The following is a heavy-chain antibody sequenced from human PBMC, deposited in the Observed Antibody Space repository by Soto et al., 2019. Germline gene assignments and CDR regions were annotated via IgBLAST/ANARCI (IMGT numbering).Heavy chain of an antibody. CDR1: GFTFTSYG. CDR3: AKDFPLSTAEVLDYMDF. J-gene: IGHJ6*03. V-gene: IGHV3-30*18. Sequence: GGSLRLSCVASGFTFTSYGMHWVRQAPGKGLEWVAVISFDGSNKYYADSVKGRFTISRDTSKNTLYLHMNSLRADDTTVYKWAKDFPLSTAEVLDYMDFGGKGTTVTVSS. CDR2: ISFDGSNK.